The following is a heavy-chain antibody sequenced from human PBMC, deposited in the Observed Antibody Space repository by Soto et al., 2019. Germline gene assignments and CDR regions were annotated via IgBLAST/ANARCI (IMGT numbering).Heavy chain of an antibody. CDR3: VTTYCSSTSCYPHGAFDI. D-gene: IGHD2-2*01. V-gene: IGHV3-21*01. Sequence: EWVSTITTTRSSIDYADSVKGRFTTSRDNAKKSLSRQMNSLRVEDTALYYCVTTYCSSTSCYPHGAFDIWGQGTMVTVSS. J-gene: IGHJ3*02. CDR2: ITTTRSSI.